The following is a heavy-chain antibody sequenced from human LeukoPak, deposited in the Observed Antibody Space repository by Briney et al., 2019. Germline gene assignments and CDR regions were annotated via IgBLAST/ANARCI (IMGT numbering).Heavy chain of an antibody. J-gene: IGHJ3*02. Sequence: GGSLRLSCAASGFTFSSYSMNWVRQAPGKGLEWVSYISSSSSTIYYADSVKGRFTISRDNAKNSLYLQMNSLRAEDTAVYYCARITTTDAFDIWGQGTMVTVSS. V-gene: IGHV3-48*01. CDR2: ISSSSSTI. CDR1: GFTFSSYS. CDR3: ARITTTDAFDI. D-gene: IGHD3-22*01.